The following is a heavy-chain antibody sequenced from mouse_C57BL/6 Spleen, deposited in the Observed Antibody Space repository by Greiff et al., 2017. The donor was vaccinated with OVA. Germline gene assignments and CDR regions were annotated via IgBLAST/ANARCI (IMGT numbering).Heavy chain of an antibody. V-gene: IGHV1-64*01. CDR1: GYTFTSYW. J-gene: IGHJ2*01. CDR2: IHPNSGST. D-gene: IGHD1-1*01. Sequence: VQLQQSGAELVKPGASVKLSCKASGYTFTSYWMHWVKQRPGQGLEWIGMIHPNSGSTNYNEKFKSKATLTVDKSSSTAYMQLSSLTSEDSAVYYCARSGYYGDFDYWGQGTTLTVSS. CDR3: ARSGYYGDFDY.